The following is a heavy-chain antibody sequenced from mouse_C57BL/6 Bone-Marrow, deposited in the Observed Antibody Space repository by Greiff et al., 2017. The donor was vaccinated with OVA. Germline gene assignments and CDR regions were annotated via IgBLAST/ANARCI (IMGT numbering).Heavy chain of an antibody. CDR3: AMGSYYFDY. J-gene: IGHJ2*01. Sequence: VQLQQSGPELVKPGASVKISCKASGYTFTSYYIHWVKQRPGQGLEWIGWIYPRSGNTKYNEKFKGKATLTADTSSSTAYMQLSSLTSEDSAVYYCAMGSYYFDYWGQGTTLTVSS. CDR2: IYPRSGNT. V-gene: IGHV1-66*01. CDR1: GYTFTSYY.